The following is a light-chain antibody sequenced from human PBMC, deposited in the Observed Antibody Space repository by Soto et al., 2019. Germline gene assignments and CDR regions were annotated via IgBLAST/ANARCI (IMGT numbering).Light chain of an antibody. CDR3: SSYTNKDTLL. V-gene: IGLV2-14*03. CDR1: SSDVGGYDH. CDR2: DVT. J-gene: IGLJ3*02. Sequence: QSALTQPASVSGSPGQSITISCTGTSSDVGGYDHVSWYQQHPGKAPKLIIYDVTVRPSGISPRFSGSKSDNTACLAVAGIQPEEKADYYFSSYTNKDTLLFGGGTKVTVL.